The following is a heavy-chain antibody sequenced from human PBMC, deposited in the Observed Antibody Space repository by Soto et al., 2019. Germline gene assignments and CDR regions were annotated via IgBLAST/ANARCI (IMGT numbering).Heavy chain of an antibody. Sequence: SVKVSCKASGFAFSTSAVQWVRQARGQRLEWIGWIVVGNGNTNYAQKFHERVTITRDMSTSTAYLELSSLESEDTAVYFCAKDGHGEVRGVISAYWGQGTLVTVSS. CDR3: AKDGHGEVRGVISAY. CDR1: GFAFSTSA. D-gene: IGHD3-10*01. V-gene: IGHV1-58*01. J-gene: IGHJ4*02. CDR2: IVVGNGNT.